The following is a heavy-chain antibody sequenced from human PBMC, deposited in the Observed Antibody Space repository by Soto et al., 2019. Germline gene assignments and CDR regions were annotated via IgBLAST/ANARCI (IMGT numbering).Heavy chain of an antibody. CDR3: ERGGWRQIDY. CDR2: IYYSGST. D-gene: IGHD3-3*01. J-gene: IGHJ4*02. Sequence: QVQLQESGPGLVKPSETLSLTCSVSGGSIGSYYWSWIRQPPGKGLEWIGYIYYSGSTNYNPSLKSRVTISVDTSKNQFSLKLSSVTAADTAVYYCERGGWRQIDYWGQGTLVTVSS. V-gene: IGHV4-59*08. CDR1: GGSIGSYY.